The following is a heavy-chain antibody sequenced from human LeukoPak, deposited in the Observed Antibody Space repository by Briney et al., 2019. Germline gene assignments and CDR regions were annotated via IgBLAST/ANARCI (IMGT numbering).Heavy chain of an antibody. D-gene: IGHD3-22*01. CDR2: ISWNSGSI. V-gene: IGHV3-9*01. CDR1: GFTFDDYA. Sequence: GRSLRLSCAASGFTFDDYAMHWVRQAPGKGLEWVSGISWNSGSIGYADSVKGRFTISRDNAKNSLYLQMNSLRAEDTALYYCAKDIYYDSSGYPLDYWGQGTLATVSS. CDR3: AKDIYYDSSGYPLDY. J-gene: IGHJ4*02.